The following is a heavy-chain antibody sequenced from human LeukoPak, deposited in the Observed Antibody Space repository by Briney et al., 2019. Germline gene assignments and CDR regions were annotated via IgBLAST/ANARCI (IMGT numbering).Heavy chain of an antibody. D-gene: IGHD3-22*01. CDR2: ISYDGSNK. CDR1: GFTFSSYA. J-gene: IGHJ4*02. CDR3: ARDPYDSSGYSYFDY. V-gene: IGHV3-30-3*01. Sequence: PGGSLSLSCAASGFTFSSYAMHWVRQAPGKGLEWVAVISYDGSNKYYADSVKGRFTISRDNSKNTLYLQMNSLRAEDTAVYYCARDPYDSSGYSYFDYWGQGTLVTVSS.